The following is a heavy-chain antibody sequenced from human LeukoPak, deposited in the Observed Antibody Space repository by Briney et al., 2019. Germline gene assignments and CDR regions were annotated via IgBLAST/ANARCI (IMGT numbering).Heavy chain of an antibody. CDR1: GFTFSSYS. D-gene: IGHD3-9*01. J-gene: IGHJ4*02. CDR2: ISWNSGSI. V-gene: IGHV3-9*01. Sequence: GGSLRLSCAASGFTFSSYSMNWVRQAPGKGLEWVSGISWNSGSIGYADSVKGRFTISRDNAKNSLYLQTNSLRAEDTALYYCAKDTANYDILTGFIDYWGQGTLVTVSS. CDR3: AKDTANYDILTGFIDY.